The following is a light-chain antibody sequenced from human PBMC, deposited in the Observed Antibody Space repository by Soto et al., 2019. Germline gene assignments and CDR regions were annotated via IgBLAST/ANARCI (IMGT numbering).Light chain of an antibody. V-gene: IGKV3-15*01. Sequence: EIVLTQSPGTLSLSPGETAALSCRASQSVSSRYLAWYQQKPGQAPRLLMYGASARATGIPARFSGSGSGTEFALTISSLQSEDFAVYYCQQYNEWPPITFGQGTRLEIK. J-gene: IGKJ5*01. CDR1: QSVSSRY. CDR2: GAS. CDR3: QQYNEWPPIT.